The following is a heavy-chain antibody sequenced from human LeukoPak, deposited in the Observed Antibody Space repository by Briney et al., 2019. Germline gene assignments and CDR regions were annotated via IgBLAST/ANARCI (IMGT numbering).Heavy chain of an antibody. V-gene: IGHV3-21*01. CDR2: IRSTSSNT. CDR1: GLLFSNYG. Sequence: GGSLRLFCAASGLLFSNYGMTWARQAPGKGLEWVSSIRSTSSNTYYADSVRGRFTISRDNAKNSLYLQMNSLRAEDTAVYYCARVEIAGAGDFWYFNLWGRGTQVTFSS. J-gene: IGHJ2*01. CDR3: ARVEIAGAGDFWYFNL. D-gene: IGHD6-13*01.